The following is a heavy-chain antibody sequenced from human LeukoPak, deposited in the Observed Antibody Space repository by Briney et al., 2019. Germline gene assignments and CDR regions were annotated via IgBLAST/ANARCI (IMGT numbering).Heavy chain of an antibody. CDR2: ISGSGGTT. J-gene: IGHJ4*02. CDR3: AKASYYYDSSGYYRLGYFNY. V-gene: IGHV3-23*01. D-gene: IGHD3-22*01. CDR1: GFTFSSYA. Sequence: GASLRLSCAASGFTFSSYAMSWVRQAPGKGLEWVSGISGSGGTTYYADSVKGRVTLSRDNSKNTLYLQMNTLRAEDTAVYYCAKASYYYDSSGYYRLGYFNYWGQGTLVTVSP.